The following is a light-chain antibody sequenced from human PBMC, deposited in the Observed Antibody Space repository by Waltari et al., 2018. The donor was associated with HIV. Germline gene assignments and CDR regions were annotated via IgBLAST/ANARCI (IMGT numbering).Light chain of an antibody. Sequence: QSALTQPASVSGSPGQSTTISCTGTSRDVGGYTYVSWYQHHPGKAPKLMIYDVSNRPSGVSNRFSGSKSGNTASLTISGLQAEDEADYYCNSYTTSSTLHVVFGGGTKLTVL. CDR1: SRDVGGYTY. CDR3: NSYTTSSTLHVV. J-gene: IGLJ2*01. V-gene: IGLV2-14*03. CDR2: DVS.